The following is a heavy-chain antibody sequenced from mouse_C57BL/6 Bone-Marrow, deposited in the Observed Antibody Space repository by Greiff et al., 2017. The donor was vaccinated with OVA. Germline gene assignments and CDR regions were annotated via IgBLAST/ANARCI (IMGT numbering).Heavy chain of an antibody. CDR3: AYYYGSSWYFDV. J-gene: IGHJ1*03. V-gene: IGHV14-2*01. CDR1: GFNIKDYY. D-gene: IGHD1-1*01. CDR2: IDPEDGET. Sequence: EVQLQQSGAELVKPGASVKLSCTASGFNIKDYYMHWVKQRTEQGLAWIGRIDPEDGETKYAPKFKGKATITHDTSANTAYLQLRRLTTEDTAVYYCAYYYGSSWYFDVWGTGTTVTVSA.